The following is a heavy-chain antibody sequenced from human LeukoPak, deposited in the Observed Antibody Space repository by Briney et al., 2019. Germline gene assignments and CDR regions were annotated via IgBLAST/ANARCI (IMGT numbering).Heavy chain of an antibody. J-gene: IGHJ4*02. V-gene: IGHV1-2*02. D-gene: IGHD2-15*01. CDR2: INPNSGGT. CDR1: GYTFTGYY. Sequence: ASVKVSCKASGYTFTGYYMHWVRQAPGQGLEWMGWINPNSGGTNYAQKFQGRVTMTRDTSISTAYMELSRLRSDDTAMYYCARGILRGPWGHEYYFDYWGQGTLVTVSS. CDR3: ARGILRGPWGHEYYFDY.